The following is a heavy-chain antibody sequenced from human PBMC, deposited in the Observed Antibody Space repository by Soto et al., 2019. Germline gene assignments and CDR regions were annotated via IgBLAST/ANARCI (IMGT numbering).Heavy chain of an antibody. V-gene: IGHV4-61*01. CDR2: IYYSGST. CDR3: AREVLGRGNWFDP. D-gene: IGHD2-15*01. Sequence: TSETLSLTCTVSGGSVSSGSYYWSWIRQPPGKGLEWIGYIYYSGSTNYNHSLKSRVTISVDTSKNQFSLKLSSVTAADTAVYYCAREVLGRGNWFDPWGQGTLVTVSS. J-gene: IGHJ5*02. CDR1: GGSVSSGSYY.